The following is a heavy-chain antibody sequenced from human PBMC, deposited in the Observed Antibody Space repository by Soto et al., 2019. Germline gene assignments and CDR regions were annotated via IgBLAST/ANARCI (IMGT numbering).Heavy chain of an antibody. CDR2: ITPMFGTA. V-gene: IGHV1-69*12. J-gene: IGHJ2*01. CDR3: AQPLGLDVAGPGRFDL. Sequence: QVQLVQSGAEVKKYGSSVKVSCKASGGTFSRNAISWVRQAPGQGLEWMGGITPMFGTANYAQRFQGRVTITADESTSTAYMQLSSLRSDDTAVYYCAQPLGLDVAGPGRFDLWGRGTLVTVSS. CDR1: GGTFSRNA. D-gene: IGHD6-19*01.